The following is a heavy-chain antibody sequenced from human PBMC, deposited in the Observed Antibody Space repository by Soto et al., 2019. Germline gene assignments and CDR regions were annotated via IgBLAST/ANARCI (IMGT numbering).Heavy chain of an antibody. CDR2: ISYSGST. Sequence: SETRSLTCTVAGGCSISYYWTYVRQAPGKGLEWIGYISYSGSTNYNPSLKSRFTILLSTSKKQFSLKLSSVTAADTAVYYCARGTRATQYYNYFYGMDVWGQGTTVTVSS. CDR3: ARGTRATQYYNYFYGMDV. CDR1: GGCSISYY. J-gene: IGHJ6*02. V-gene: IGHV4-59*01.